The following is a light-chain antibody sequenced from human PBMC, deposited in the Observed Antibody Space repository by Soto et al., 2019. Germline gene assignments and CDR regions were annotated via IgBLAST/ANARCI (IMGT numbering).Light chain of an antibody. Sequence: QSVLTQPRSVSGSPGQSATISCSGTSSDVGRYNYVSWYQQHPGKAPKLMIYDVTNRPSGVPDRFSGSKSGNTASLTISGLQAEDEADYYCCSFAGTYPYVFGTGTKV. CDR3: CSFAGTYPYV. CDR2: DVT. CDR1: SSDVGRYNY. J-gene: IGLJ1*01. V-gene: IGLV2-11*01.